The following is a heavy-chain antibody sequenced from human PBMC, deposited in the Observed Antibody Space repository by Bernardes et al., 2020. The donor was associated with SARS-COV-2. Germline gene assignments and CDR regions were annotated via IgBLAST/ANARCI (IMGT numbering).Heavy chain of an antibody. CDR2: IYTSGST. CDR1: GGSIRSYY. J-gene: IGHJ5*02. V-gene: IGHV4-4*07. CDR3: ARAAGGGDDSSGYYYGYWFDP. D-gene: IGHD3-22*01. Sequence: SEPLSLTCTVSGGSIRSYYWSWIRQPAGKGLEWIGRIYTSGSTNYNPSLKSRVTMSVDTSKNQFSLKLSSVTAADTAVYYWARAAGGGDDSSGYYYGYWFDPWGQGTLVTVSS.